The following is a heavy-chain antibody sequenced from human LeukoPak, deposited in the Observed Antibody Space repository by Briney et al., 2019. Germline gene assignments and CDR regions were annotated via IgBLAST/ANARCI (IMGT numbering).Heavy chain of an antibody. Sequence: GGSLRLSCTASGFTFGDYAMSWVSQAPGKWLEWVSFIRSKAYGGTTEYAASVKGRFTISRDDSKSIAYLQMNSLKTEDTAVYYCRGDSSGYYSDYGMDVWGQGTTVTVSS. CDR2: IRSKAYGGTT. D-gene: IGHD3-22*01. CDR1: GFTFGDYA. J-gene: IGHJ6*02. V-gene: IGHV3-49*04. CDR3: RGDSSGYYSDYGMDV.